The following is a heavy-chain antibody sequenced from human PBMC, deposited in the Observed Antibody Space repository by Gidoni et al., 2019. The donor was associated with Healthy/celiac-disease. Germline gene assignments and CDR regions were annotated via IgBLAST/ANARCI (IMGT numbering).Heavy chain of an antibody. V-gene: IGHV4-59*01. D-gene: IGHD1-26*01. CDR1: GGSISSYY. CDR3: ARGVGARIFDY. Sequence: QVQLQESGPGLVKPSETLSLTCTVSGGSISSYYWSWIRQPPGKGLEWIGYIYYSGSTNYNPSLKSRVTISVDTSKNQFSLKLSSVTAADTAVYYCARGVGARIFDYWGQGTLVTVSS. CDR2: IYYSGST. J-gene: IGHJ4*02.